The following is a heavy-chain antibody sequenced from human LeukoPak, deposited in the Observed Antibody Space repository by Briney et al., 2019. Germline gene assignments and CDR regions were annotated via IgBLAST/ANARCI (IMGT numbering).Heavy chain of an antibody. CDR1: GHSISRRYY. V-gene: IGHV4-38-2*02. CDR3: ARDKAFDI. J-gene: IGHJ3*02. Sequence: SDTQSLPCTVSGHSISRRYYWGWIRHPPGDGLEWTGSLYHSGSTYYSATLKSRVTISVDTSKNQISLKLSSVTAADTAVYVWARDKAFDIWGQGTMVTVSS. CDR2: LYHSGST.